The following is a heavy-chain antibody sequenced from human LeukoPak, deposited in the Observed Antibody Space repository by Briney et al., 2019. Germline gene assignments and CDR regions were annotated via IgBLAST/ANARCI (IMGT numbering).Heavy chain of an antibody. Sequence: HPGGSLRLSCAASGFTFSSYAMHWVRQAPGKGLEWVAVISYDGSNKYYADSVKGRFTISRDNSKNTLFLQMNSLRAEDTAVYYCAKGSRDGSISVFGVIFFFDYWGQGTLVTVSS. CDR1: GFTFSSYA. D-gene: IGHD3-3*01. CDR2: ISYDGSNK. V-gene: IGHV3-30-3*01. CDR3: AKGSRDGSISVFGVIFFFDY. J-gene: IGHJ4*02.